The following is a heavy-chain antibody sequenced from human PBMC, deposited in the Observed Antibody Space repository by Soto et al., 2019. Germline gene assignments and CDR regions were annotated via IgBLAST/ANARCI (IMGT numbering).Heavy chain of an antibody. D-gene: IGHD2-2*01. CDR3: ARDRVVPAAKQYYYYGMDV. CDR2: ISSSSSYI. CDR1: GFTFSSYS. V-gene: IGHV3-21*01. J-gene: IGHJ6*02. Sequence: PGGSLRLSCAASGFTFSSYSMNWVRQAPGKGLEWVSSISSSSSYIYYADSVKGRFTISRDNAKNSLYLQMNSLRAEDTAVYYCARDRVVPAAKQYYYYGMDVWGQGTTVTVSS.